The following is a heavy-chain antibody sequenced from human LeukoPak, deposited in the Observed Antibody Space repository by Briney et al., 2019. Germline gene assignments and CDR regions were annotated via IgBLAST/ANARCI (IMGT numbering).Heavy chain of an antibody. CDR3: AKDLRGYCSSTSCYPFDY. CDR1: EFTFASYA. D-gene: IGHD2-2*01. Sequence: GGSLRLSCVASEFTFASYAMTWVRQAPGKGLEWVSAISGSGGSTHYADSVKGRFTTSRDNSKNTLHLQMNSLRAEDTAVYYCAKDLRGYCSSTSCYPFDYWGQGTLVTVSS. V-gene: IGHV3-23*01. CDR2: ISGSGGST. J-gene: IGHJ4*02.